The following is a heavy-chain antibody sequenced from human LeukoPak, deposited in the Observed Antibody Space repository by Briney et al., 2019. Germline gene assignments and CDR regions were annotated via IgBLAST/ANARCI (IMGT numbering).Heavy chain of an antibody. CDR3: AREFSSGYQDY. CDR2: VWSDGNNK. J-gene: IGHJ4*02. D-gene: IGHD5-12*01. CDR1: GFTFSSDG. Sequence: GGSLRLSCAASGFTFSSDGMHWVRQAPGKGLEWVAVVWSDGNNKFYGDAVKGRFTISRDNSKGTLYLQMNSLRAEDTAVYYCAREFSSGYQDYWGQGTLVTVSS. V-gene: IGHV3-33*01.